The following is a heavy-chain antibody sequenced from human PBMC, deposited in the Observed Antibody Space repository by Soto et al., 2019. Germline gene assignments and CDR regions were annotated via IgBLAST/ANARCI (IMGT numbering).Heavy chain of an antibody. V-gene: IGHV3-23*01. CDR2: ISGSGGRT. J-gene: IGHJ3*02. Sequence: GESLSLSCAASGFTFSSYSMSCVRQAQGKGLECVSAISGSGGRTYYAGSVKGRFTISRDNSKNTLYLQMNSLRAEDTAVYYCAKGNYYDSSGYYLDAFDIWGQGTMLTVSS. CDR3: AKGNYYDSSGYYLDAFDI. CDR1: GFTFSSYS. D-gene: IGHD3-22*01.